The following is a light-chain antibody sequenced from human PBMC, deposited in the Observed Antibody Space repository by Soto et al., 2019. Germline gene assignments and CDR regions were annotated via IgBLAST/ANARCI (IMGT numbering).Light chain of an antibody. V-gene: IGLV2-14*01. CDR2: EVS. Sequence: QSVLTQPASVSGSPGQSITISCTGTSSDIGTYNYVSWYQQHPGKVPKLMIYEVSNRPSGVSNRFSGSKSGNTASLAISGLPAEDEADYYRRSYTTSSTQVFGGGTKLTVL. J-gene: IGLJ3*02. CDR3: RSYTTSSTQV. CDR1: SSDIGTYNY.